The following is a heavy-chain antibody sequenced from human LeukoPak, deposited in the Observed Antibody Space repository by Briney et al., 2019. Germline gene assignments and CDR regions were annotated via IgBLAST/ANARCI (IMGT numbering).Heavy chain of an antibody. CDR2: IHYSGST. CDR1: GGSISSHY. CDR3: ARGGPLWSAYYYYYMDV. V-gene: IGHV4-59*11. D-gene: IGHD3-10*01. Sequence: SETLSLTCTVSGGSISSHYWSWIRQPPGKGLEWIGYIHYSGSTNYNPSLKIRVAISVDTSKNQFSLKLSSVTAADTAVYYCARGGPLWSAYYYYYMDVWGKGTTVTVSS. J-gene: IGHJ6*03.